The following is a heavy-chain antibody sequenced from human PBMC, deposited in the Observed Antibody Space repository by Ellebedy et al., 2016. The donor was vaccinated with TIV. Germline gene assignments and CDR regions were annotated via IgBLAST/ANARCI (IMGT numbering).Heavy chain of an antibody. D-gene: IGHD2-15*01. CDR1: GFTVISDH. J-gene: IGHJ3*01. CDR3: ARETFIDVDLKVWGVFDF. CDR2: IYRDGST. Sequence: GESLKISCAASGFTVISDHFTVVLEGDGKGLEWVSSIYRDGSTYYADSVRGRFTISKDTSKNILYLQLAVLTSEDTAVYFCARETFIDVDLKVWGVFDFWGQGTMVAVSS. V-gene: IGHV3-66*01.